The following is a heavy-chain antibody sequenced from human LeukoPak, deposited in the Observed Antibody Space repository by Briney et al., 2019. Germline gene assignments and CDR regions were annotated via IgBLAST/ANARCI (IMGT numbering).Heavy chain of an antibody. V-gene: IGHV3-30*04. CDR3: ARARSSYGYGDAFDI. CDR2: ISYDGSSK. Sequence: GGSLRLSCAASGFTFSTYAMHWVRHAPGKGLEWVAVISYDGSSKYYADSVKGRFTISRDNSKNTLYLQMNSLRAEDTAVYYCARARSSYGYGDAFDIWGQGTMVTVSS. J-gene: IGHJ3*02. D-gene: IGHD5-18*01. CDR1: GFTFSTYA.